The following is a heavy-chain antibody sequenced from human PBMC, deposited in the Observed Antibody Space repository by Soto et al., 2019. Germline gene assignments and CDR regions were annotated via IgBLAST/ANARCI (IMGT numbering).Heavy chain of an antibody. CDR1: GGTFSSYA. Sequence: QVQLVQSGAEVKKPGSSVKVSCKASGGTFSSYAISWVRQAPGQGLEWMGGINPIFGTANYAQKFQGRVTITADKSTGTAYMELSSLRSEDKAVYYCARGGYCSSTSCYRSYYYGMDVCGQGTTVTVSS. D-gene: IGHD2-2*02. CDR2: INPIFGTA. CDR3: ARGGYCSSTSCYRSYYYGMDV. V-gene: IGHV1-69*06. J-gene: IGHJ6*02.